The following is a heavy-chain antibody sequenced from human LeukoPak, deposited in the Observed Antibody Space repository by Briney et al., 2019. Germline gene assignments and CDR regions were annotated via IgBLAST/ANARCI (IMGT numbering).Heavy chain of an antibody. V-gene: IGHV3-30*18. CDR2: ISYDGSNK. D-gene: IGHD3-10*01. CDR3: AKGLWFGELLFPPLGY. CDR1: GFTFSSYG. J-gene: IGHJ4*02. Sequence: GGSLRLSCAASGFTFSSYGMYWVRQAPGKGLEWVAVISYDGSNKYYADSVKGRFTISRDNSKNTLYLQMNSLRAEDTAVYYCAKGLWFGELLFPPLGYWGQGTLVTVSS.